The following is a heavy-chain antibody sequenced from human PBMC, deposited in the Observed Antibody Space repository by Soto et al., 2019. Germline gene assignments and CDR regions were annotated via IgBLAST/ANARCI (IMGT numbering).Heavy chain of an antibody. CDR3: ARSYATYFDWLQPHSKGMDV. CDR2: IGTAGDT. J-gene: IGHJ6*02. CDR1: GFTFSSYD. D-gene: IGHD3-9*01. V-gene: IGHV3-13*01. Sequence: PGGSLRLSCAASGFTFSSYDMHWVRQATGKGLEWVSAIGTAGDTYYPGSVKGRFTISRENAKNSLYLQMNSLRAGDTAVYYCARSYATYFDWLQPHSKGMDVWGQGTTVTVSS.